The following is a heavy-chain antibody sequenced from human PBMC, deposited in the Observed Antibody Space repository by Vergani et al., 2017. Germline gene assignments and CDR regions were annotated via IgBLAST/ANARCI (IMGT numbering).Heavy chain of an antibody. CDR2: IFHSGST. CDR1: GGSISSSNW. D-gene: IGHD5-12*01. J-gene: IGHJ4*02. Sequence: QVQLQESGPGLVKPSGTLSLTCAVSGGSISSSNWWSWVRQPPGKGLQWIGEIFHSGSTNYNPSLKSRLTITVDKSTNQFSLKLSSVTAADTAVYYGARAGLRPFLKYSETIGGGGFDYWGQGTLVTVSS. V-gene: IGHV4-4*02. CDR3: ARAGLRPFLKYSETIGGGGFDY.